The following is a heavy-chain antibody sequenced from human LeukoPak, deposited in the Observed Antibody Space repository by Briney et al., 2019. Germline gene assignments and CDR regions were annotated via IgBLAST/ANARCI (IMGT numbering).Heavy chain of an antibody. Sequence: GGSLRLSCTTSGFTFGNYWMHWVRQASGKGLVWVSRINTDGIMITYADSVKGRFTISRDNAKNTVYLQMNSLRAEDTAVYYCVAGLGDYWGQGTLVTVSS. CDR3: VAGLGDY. V-gene: IGHV3-74*01. CDR2: INTDGIMI. J-gene: IGHJ4*02. D-gene: IGHD6-13*01. CDR1: GFTFGNYW.